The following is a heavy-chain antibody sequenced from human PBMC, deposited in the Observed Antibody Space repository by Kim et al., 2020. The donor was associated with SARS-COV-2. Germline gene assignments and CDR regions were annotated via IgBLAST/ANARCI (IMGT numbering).Heavy chain of an antibody. D-gene: IGHD6-19*01. J-gene: IGHJ5*02. CDR3: ARSAAGTFSWFDP. V-gene: IGHV4-34*01. Sequence: NYNPSLKSRVTISVDPSTNQFSLKLGSVTAADTAVYYCARSAAGTFSWFDPWGQGTLVTVSS.